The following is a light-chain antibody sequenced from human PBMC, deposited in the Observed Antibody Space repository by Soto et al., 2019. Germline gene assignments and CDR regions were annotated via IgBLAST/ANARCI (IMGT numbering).Light chain of an antibody. Sequence: QSALTQPASASGSPVQSITISCTGTSSDVGSYNLVSWYQQHPGKAPKLMIYEGSKRPSGVSKRFSGSKSGNTASLTISGLQAEDEADYYCCSYAGSSTWVFGGGTKLTVL. CDR3: CSYAGSSTWV. J-gene: IGLJ3*02. V-gene: IGLV2-23*01. CDR2: EGS. CDR1: SSDVGSYNL.